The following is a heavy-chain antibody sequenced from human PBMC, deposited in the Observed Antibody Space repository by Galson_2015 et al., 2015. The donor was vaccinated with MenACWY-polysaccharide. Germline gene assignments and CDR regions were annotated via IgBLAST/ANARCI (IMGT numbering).Heavy chain of an antibody. CDR2: ITHSGST. CDR3: ARGPPEVPDGSGYYYFHY. CDR1: GGSFSGYY. V-gene: IGHV4-34*01. D-gene: IGHD3-22*01. J-gene: IGHJ4*02. Sequence: ETLSLTCAVYGGSFSGYYWSWIRQPPGKGLEWIGEITHSGSTKYNPSLQSRVAISIDTSKSQFSLKVTSVTAADTAVYYCARGPPEVPDGSGYYYFHYWGQGTLVTVSS.